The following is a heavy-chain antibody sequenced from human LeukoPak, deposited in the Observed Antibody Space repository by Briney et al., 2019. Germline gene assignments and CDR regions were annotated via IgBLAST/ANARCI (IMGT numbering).Heavy chain of an antibody. J-gene: IGHJ3*02. D-gene: IGHD5-18*01. CDR1: GGSISSGSYY. CDR2: IYTSGST. CDR3: ARVNWDTAQDAFDI. V-gene: IGHV4-61*02. Sequence: PSETLSLTCTVSGGSISSGSYYWSWIRQPAGKGLEWIGRIYTSGSTNYNPSLKSRVTISVDTSKNQFSLKLSSVTAADTAVYYCARVNWDTAQDAFDIWGQGTMVTVSS.